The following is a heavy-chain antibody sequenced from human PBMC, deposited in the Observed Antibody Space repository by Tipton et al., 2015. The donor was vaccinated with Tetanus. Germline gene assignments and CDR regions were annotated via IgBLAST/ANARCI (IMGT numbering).Heavy chain of an antibody. D-gene: IGHD6-19*01. CDR1: GFTFSSYG. Sequence: SLRLSCAASGFTFSSYGMHWVRQAPGKGLEWVAVIWYDGSNKYYADSVKGRFTISRDNSKNTLYLQMNSLRAEDTAVYYCARDPGDYPRFIAVAEGAYNWFDPWGQGTLVTVSS. J-gene: IGHJ5*02. CDR3: ARDPGDYPRFIAVAEGAYNWFDP. CDR2: IWYDGSNK. V-gene: IGHV3-33*01.